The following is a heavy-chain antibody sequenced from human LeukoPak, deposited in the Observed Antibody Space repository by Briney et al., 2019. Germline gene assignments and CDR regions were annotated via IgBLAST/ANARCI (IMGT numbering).Heavy chain of an antibody. D-gene: IGHD3-3*01. CDR1: GGTFSSYA. Sequence: SVKVSCKASGGTFSSYAISWVRQAPGQGLEWMGRIIPILGIANYAQKFQGRVTITADKSTSTAYMELSSLRSDDTAVYYCARDSSYYDLDPWGQGTLVTVSS. V-gene: IGHV1-69*04. CDR3: ARDSSYYDLDP. J-gene: IGHJ5*02. CDR2: IIPILGIA.